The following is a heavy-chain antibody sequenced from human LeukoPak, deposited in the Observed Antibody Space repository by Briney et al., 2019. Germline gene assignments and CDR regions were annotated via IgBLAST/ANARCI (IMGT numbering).Heavy chain of an antibody. CDR3: ANDFDH. CDR1: GFTFKNYA. V-gene: IGHV3-23*01. J-gene: IGHJ4*02. Sequence: GGSLRLSCAASGFTFKNYAMSWVRQAPGKGLEWVSTISGSDDNTYYADSVKGRFTISRDISKNTLYLQMDSVRADDTAVYYCANDFDHWGQGTLVTVSS. CDR2: ISGSDDNT.